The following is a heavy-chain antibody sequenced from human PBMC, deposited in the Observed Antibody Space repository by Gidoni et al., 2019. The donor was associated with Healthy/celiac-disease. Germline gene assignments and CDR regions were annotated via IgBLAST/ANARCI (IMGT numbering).Heavy chain of an antibody. J-gene: IGHJ4*02. CDR3: WVGNSNGFFDY. V-gene: IGHV4-34*01. D-gene: IGHD4-4*01. Sequence: QVQLQQWGAGLLKPSETLSLTCAVYGGSFSGYYWSWIRQPPGKGLEWIGEINHSGSTNYNPSLKSRVTISVDTSKNQFSLKLSSVTAADTAVYYCWVGNSNGFFDYWGQGTLVTVSS. CDR1: GGSFSGYY. CDR2: INHSGST.